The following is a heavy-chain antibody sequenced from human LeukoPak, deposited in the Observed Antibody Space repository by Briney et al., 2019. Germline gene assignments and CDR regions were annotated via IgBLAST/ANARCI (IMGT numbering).Heavy chain of an antibody. CDR3: AKDRRVGYYDSSGYPYFDY. CDR2: ISYDGSNK. D-gene: IGHD3-22*01. V-gene: IGHV3-30*18. CDR1: GFTLSVYG. Sequence: GGSLRLSCAASGFTLSVYGMHWVRQAPGKGLEWVAVISYDGSNKYYADSVKGRFTISRDNSKNTLYLQMNSLRAEDTAVYYCAKDRRVGYYDSSGYPYFDYWGQGTLVTVSS. J-gene: IGHJ4*02.